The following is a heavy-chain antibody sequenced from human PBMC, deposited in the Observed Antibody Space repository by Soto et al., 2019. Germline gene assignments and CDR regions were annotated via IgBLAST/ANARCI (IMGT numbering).Heavy chain of an antibody. J-gene: IGHJ6*02. D-gene: IGHD2-15*01. V-gene: IGHV4-30-4*01. CDR2: LYYSGST. CDR3: ARDLAATGSGGYYYYGMDV. Sequence: QVQLQESGPGLVKPSQTLSLTCTVSGGSISSGDYYWSWIRQPPGKGLEGIGYLYYSGSTYYNPSLKSRVTISVDTSKNQFSLKLSSVTAAATAVYYFARDLAATGSGGYYYYGMDVWGQGTTVTVSS. CDR1: GGSISSGDYY.